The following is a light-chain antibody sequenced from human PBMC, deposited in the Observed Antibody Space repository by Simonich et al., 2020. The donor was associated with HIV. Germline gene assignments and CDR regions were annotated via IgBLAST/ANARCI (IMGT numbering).Light chain of an antibody. CDR3: QQYHSIPPT. CDR1: QSIVYRSKNKNL. V-gene: IGKV4-1*01. Sequence: DIVMTQSPDSLAVSLGERATINCKSTQSIVYRSKNKNLLTWYQQKPGQPPKLLIYWTSTRESGVPDRFSGSGSGTDFTLTISSLQAEDVAVYYCQQYHSIPPTFGGGTKVEIK. J-gene: IGKJ4*01. CDR2: WTS.